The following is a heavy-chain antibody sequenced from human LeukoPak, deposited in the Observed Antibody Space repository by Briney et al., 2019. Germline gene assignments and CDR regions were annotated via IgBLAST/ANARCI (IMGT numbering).Heavy chain of an antibody. CDR3: AKGHYYGSGNFYSY. Sequence: GGSLRLSCAASGFTFSSYSMNWVRQAPGKGLEWVSYISSSSSTIYYADSVKGRFTISRDNSKNTLYLQMNSLRAEDTAVYYCAKGHYYGSGNFYSYWGQGTLVTVSS. D-gene: IGHD3-10*01. CDR1: GFTFSSYS. V-gene: IGHV3-48*01. J-gene: IGHJ4*02. CDR2: ISSSSSTI.